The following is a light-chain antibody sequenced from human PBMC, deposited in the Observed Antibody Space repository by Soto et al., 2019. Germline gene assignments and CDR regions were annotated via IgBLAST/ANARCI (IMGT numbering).Light chain of an antibody. CDR1: SSDVGGYTF. CDR2: DVS. J-gene: IGLJ2*01. CDR3: CSYAGSYVV. V-gene: IGLV2-11*01. Sequence: QSALTQPRSVSGSPGQSVTISCTGTSSDVGGYTFVSWYQQHPGKAPKLMLFDVSKRPSGVPDRFSGSKSGNTASLPISGLQAEDEADYYCCSYAGSYVVFGGGTKLTVL.